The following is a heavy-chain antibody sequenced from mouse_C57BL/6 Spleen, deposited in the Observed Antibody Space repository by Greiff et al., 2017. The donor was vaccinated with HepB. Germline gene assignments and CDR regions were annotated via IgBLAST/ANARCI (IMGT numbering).Heavy chain of an antibody. Sequence: EVMLVESEGGLVQPGSSMKLSCTASGFTFSDYYMAWVRQVPEKGLEWVANINYDGSSTYYLDSLKSRFIISRDNAKNILYLQMSSLKSEDTATYYCARDKGYYGSRAMDYWGQGTSVTVSS. CDR2: INYDGSST. D-gene: IGHD1-1*01. CDR1: GFTFSDYY. V-gene: IGHV5-16*01. CDR3: ARDKGYYGSRAMDY. J-gene: IGHJ4*01.